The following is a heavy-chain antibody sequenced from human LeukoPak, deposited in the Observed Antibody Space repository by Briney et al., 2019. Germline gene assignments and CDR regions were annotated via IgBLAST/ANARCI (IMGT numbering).Heavy chain of an antibody. CDR2: ISAYNGNT. CDR1: GYTFTSYG. V-gene: IGHV1-18*01. CDR3: ARGSSARWSYYYGSGSYYMLFDY. J-gene: IGHJ4*02. D-gene: IGHD3-10*01. Sequence: GASVKVSCKASGYTFTSYGISWVRQAPGQGLEWMGWISAYNGNTNYAQKLQGRVTMTTDTSTSTAYMELRSLRSDDTAVYYCARGSSARWSYYYGSGSYYMLFDYWGRGTLVTVSS.